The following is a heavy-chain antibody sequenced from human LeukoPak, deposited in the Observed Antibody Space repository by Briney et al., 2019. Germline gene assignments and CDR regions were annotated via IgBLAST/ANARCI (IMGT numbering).Heavy chain of an antibody. D-gene: IGHD3-22*01. CDR3: ARQHYHDSSGYPFDY. Sequence: GGSLRLSCAASGFSFSSYWMSWVRQAPGKGLEWVANIKQDGSEKYYVDSVKGRFTISRDNAKNSLYLQMNSLRAEDTAVYYCARQHYHDSSGYPFDYWGQGTLVTVSS. CDR1: GFSFSSYW. CDR2: IKQDGSEK. V-gene: IGHV3-7*01. J-gene: IGHJ4*02.